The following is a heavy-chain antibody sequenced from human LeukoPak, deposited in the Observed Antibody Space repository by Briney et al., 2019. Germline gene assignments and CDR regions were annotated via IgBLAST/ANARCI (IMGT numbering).Heavy chain of an antibody. V-gene: IGHV3-7*01. D-gene: IGHD1-26*01. Sequence: PGGSLRLPCAASGFTFSSYWMSWVRQAPGKGLEWVANIKQDGSEKYYVDSVKGRFTISRDNAKNSLYLQMNSLRAEDTAVYYCARGKIVGATNFDYWGQGTLVTVSS. CDR3: ARGKIVGATNFDY. CDR1: GFTFSSYW. J-gene: IGHJ4*02. CDR2: IKQDGSEK.